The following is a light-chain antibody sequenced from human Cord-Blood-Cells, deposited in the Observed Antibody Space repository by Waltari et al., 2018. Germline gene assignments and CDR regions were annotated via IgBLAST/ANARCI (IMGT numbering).Light chain of an antibody. V-gene: IGKV3-15*01. CDR1: QSVSIN. Sequence: EIVMTQSPATLSVSPGERATLSCRPSQSVSINLAWYQQKPGQAPRLLIYGASTRATGIPARFSGSGSGTEFTLTISSLQSEDFAVYYCQQYNNWPPYTFGQGTKLEIK. CDR2: GAS. CDR3: QQYNNWPPYT. J-gene: IGKJ2*01.